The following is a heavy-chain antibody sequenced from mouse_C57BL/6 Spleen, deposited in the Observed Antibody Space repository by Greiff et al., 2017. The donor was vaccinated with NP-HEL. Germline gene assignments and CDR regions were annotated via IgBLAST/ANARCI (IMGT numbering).Heavy chain of an antibody. CDR3: AREITTVDRFAY. J-gene: IGHJ3*01. D-gene: IGHD1-1*01. Sequence: VQLQESGAELVKPGASVKMSCKASGYTFTSYWITWVKQRPGQGLEWIGDIYPGSGSTNYNEKFKSKATLTVDTSSSTAYMQLSSLTSEDSAVYYCAREITTVDRFAYWGQGTLVTVSA. V-gene: IGHV1-55*01. CDR1: GYTFTSYW. CDR2: IYPGSGST.